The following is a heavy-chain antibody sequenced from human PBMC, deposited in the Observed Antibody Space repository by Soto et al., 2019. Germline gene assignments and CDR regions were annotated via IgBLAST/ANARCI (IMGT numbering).Heavy chain of an antibody. CDR3: AGPRHHTAMVFDY. D-gene: IGHD5-18*01. CDR2: TYFGGST. V-gene: IGHV4-39*01. CDR1: GGSISSTPSY. J-gene: IGHJ4*01. Sequence: TLSLTCTVSGGSISSTPSYWAWIRQPPGKGLEWVGSTYFGGSTYYNPSLKSRVSISVDTSKNQISLKVSPATATDTAVYFCAGPRHHTAMVFDYWGQGTLVTVSS.